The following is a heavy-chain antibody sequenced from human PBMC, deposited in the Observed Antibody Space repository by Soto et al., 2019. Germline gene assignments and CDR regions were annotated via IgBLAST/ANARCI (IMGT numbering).Heavy chain of an antibody. CDR3: AKDPIPYCSSTSCYHYFDY. D-gene: IGHD2-2*01. J-gene: IGHJ4*02. V-gene: IGHV3-9*01. CDR1: GFTFDDYA. Sequence: GGSLRLSCAASGFTFDDYAMHWVRQAPGKGLEWVSGISWNSGSIGYADSVKGRFTISRDNAKNSLYLQMNSLRAEDTALYYCAKDPIPYCSSTSCYHYFDYWGQGTLVTVSS. CDR2: ISWNSGSI.